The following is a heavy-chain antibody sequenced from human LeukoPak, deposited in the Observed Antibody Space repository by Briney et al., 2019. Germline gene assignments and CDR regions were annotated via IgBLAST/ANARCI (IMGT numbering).Heavy chain of an antibody. CDR2: IFYDGDTK. CDR3: ARDPRGPTGYDHSGRDSFDY. CDR1: GFTFSSYA. D-gene: IGHD3-22*01. Sequence: GGSLRLSCAASGFTFSSYAMSWVRQVPGKGLEWVAVIFYDGDTKYYADSVKGRFTISRDNSKHTLYLHITRLSPEDTDVYNCARDPRGPTGYDHSGRDSFDYWGPGTLVTVSS. J-gene: IGHJ4*02. V-gene: IGHV3-30*04.